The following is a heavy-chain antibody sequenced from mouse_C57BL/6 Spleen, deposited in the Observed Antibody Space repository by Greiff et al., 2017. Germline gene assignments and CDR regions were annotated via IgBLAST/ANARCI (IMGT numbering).Heavy chain of an antibody. Sequence: EVQLVESGPGLVKPSQSLSLTCSVTGYSITSGYYWNWIRQFPGNKLEWMGYISYDGSNNYNPSLKNRISITRDTSKNQFFLKLNSVTTEDTATYYCARESPQLGRAMDYWGQGTSVTVSS. V-gene: IGHV3-6*01. J-gene: IGHJ4*01. CDR1: GYSITSGYY. CDR3: ARESPQLGRAMDY. CDR2: ISYDGSN. D-gene: IGHD4-1*02.